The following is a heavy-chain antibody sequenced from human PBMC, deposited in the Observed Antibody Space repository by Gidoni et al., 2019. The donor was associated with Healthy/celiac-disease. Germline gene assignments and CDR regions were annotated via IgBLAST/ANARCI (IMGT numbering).Heavy chain of an antibody. Sequence: QLQLQESGPGLVKPSETLSLTCTVSGGSLSSSRYYWGWIRQPPGKGLEWIGSIYYSGSTYYNPSLKSRVTTSVDTSKNQFSLKLSSGTAADTAVYYCARRERDSSGWLEGAAFDIWGQGTMVTVSS. CDR2: IYYSGST. D-gene: IGHD6-19*01. CDR1: GGSLSSSRYY. CDR3: ARRERDSSGWLEGAAFDI. J-gene: IGHJ3*02. V-gene: IGHV4-39*01.